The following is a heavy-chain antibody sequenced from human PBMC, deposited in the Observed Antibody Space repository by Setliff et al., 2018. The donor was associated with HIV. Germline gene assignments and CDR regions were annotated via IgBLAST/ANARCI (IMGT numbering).Heavy chain of an antibody. J-gene: IGHJ6*03. Sequence: SETLSLTCTVSGGSISSHYWSWIRQPPGKGLEWIGYFYYSGSTNYNPSLKSRVTISVGTSKNQFYLKLSSVTAADTAVYYCARGGGFLEWLSPMDVWDRGTTVTVSS. CDR3: ARGGGFLEWLSPMDV. CDR1: GGSISSHY. V-gene: IGHV4-59*11. D-gene: IGHD3-3*01. CDR2: FYYSGST.